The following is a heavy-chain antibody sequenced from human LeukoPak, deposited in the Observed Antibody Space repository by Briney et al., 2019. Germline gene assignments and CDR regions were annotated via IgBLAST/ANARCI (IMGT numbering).Heavy chain of an antibody. CDR3: AREARGTIFGRGANWSDP. V-gene: IGHV3-7*01. CDR1: GFTFSSYW. J-gene: IGHJ5*02. D-gene: IGHD3-3*01. CDR2: IKQDGSEK. Sequence: PGGSLRLSCAASGFTFSSYWMSWVRQAPGKGLEWVANIKQDGSEKYYVDSVKGRFTISRDNAKNSLYLQMNSLRAEDTAVYYCAREARGTIFGRGANWSDPWGQGTLVTVSS.